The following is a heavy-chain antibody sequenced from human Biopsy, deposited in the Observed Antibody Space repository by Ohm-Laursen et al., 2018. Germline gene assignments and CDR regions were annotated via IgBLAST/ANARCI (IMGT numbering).Heavy chain of an antibody. Sequence: ASVKVSCKASRYTFTTYYIHWVRQAPGQGLEWMGIINPGGNSTAYTQNFQGRATMTWDTSTTTVYMELSSLRSEDTAVYYCVLASFDYWGQGTLVTVPS. J-gene: IGHJ4*02. CDR2: INPGGNST. CDR1: RYTFTTYY. CDR3: VLASFDY. V-gene: IGHV1-46*01.